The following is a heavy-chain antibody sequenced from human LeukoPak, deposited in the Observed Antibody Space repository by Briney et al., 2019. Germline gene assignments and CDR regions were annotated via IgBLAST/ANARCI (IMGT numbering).Heavy chain of an antibody. Sequence: PGGSLRLSCAASGFIFRNYGMSWVRQAPGKGLEWVSTVHGCNYYADSVKGRFIISRDDSRSTLYLQMDNLRVEDTAVYYCAKDQPGDGYNSIWGQGTLVTVSS. J-gene: IGHJ4*02. CDR2: VHGCN. D-gene: IGHD5-24*01. CDR1: GFIFRNYG. CDR3: AKDQPGDGYNSI. V-gene: IGHV3-23*01.